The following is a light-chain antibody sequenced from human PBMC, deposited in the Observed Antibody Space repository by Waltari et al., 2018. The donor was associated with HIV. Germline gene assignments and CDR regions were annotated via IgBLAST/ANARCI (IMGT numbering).Light chain of an antibody. V-gene: IGLV2-11*01. CDR2: DVN. CDR3: CSYAGDSVV. J-gene: IGLJ2*01. CDR1: SRDVGGYNY. Sequence: QSALTQPRSVSGSPGQSVAISCTGTSRDVGGYNYVSWYQQHPGNAPKRIFSDVNKRPSGGPDRFCGSNSGNAASLTISGLQAEDEADYYCCSYAGDSVVFGGGTKLTVL.